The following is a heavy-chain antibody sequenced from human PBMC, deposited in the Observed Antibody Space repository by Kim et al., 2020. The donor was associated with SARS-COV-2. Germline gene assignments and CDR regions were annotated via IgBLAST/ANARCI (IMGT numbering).Heavy chain of an antibody. CDR3: ARWDYSYGSYYFDY. Sequence: SVKVSCKASGGTFSSYAISWVRQAPGQGLEWMGRIIPILGIANYAQKFQGRVTITADKSTSTAYMELSSLRSEDTAVYYCARWDYSYGSYYFDYWGQGTLVTVSS. D-gene: IGHD5-18*01. CDR2: IIPILGIA. CDR1: GGTFSSYA. J-gene: IGHJ4*02. V-gene: IGHV1-69*04.